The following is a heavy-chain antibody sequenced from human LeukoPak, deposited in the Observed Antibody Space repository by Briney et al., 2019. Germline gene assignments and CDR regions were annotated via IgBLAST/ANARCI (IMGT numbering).Heavy chain of an antibody. J-gene: IGHJ3*02. Sequence: GGTLRLSCAASGFTFSSNNMNWVRQAPGKGLVWGSRINTDGSITTYADSVQGRFTVSRDSANNAVYLHMNSLRHEDTAVYYCARGFVSAFDIWGQGTKVTVSS. CDR3: ARGFVSAFDI. V-gene: IGHV3-74*01. CDR2: INTDGSIT. D-gene: IGHD6-6*01. CDR1: GFTFSSNN.